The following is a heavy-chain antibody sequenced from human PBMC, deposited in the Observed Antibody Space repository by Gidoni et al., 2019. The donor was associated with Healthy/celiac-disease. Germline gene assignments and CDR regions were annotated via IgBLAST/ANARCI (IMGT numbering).Heavy chain of an antibody. CDR1: EFTFSSYA. CDR3: AKGNTRITMIVVDMVPLDY. D-gene: IGHD3-22*01. CDR2: ISGSGGST. V-gene: IGHV3-23*01. Sequence: EVQLLESGGGLVQPGGSLRLSCAASEFTFSSYAMSWVRQAPGKGREWVSAISGSGGSTYYADAVKGRFTISRDNSKNTLYLQMNSLRDEDTAVYYCAKGNTRITMIVVDMVPLDYWGQGTLVTVSS. J-gene: IGHJ4*02.